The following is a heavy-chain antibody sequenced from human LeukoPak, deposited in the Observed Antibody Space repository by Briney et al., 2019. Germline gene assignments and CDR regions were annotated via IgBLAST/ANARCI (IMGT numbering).Heavy chain of an antibody. CDR2: IIPILGIA. D-gene: IGHD3-22*01. CDR1: GGTFSSYA. CDR3: ARGTVNPMIVVFGEEYYYYGMDV. J-gene: IGHJ6*02. Sequence: GASVKVSCKASGGTFSSYAISWVRQAPGQGLEWMGRIIPILGIANYAQKFQGRVTITADKSTSTAYMELSSLRSEDTAVYYCARGTVNPMIVVFGEEYYYYGMDVWGQGTTVTVSS. V-gene: IGHV1-69*04.